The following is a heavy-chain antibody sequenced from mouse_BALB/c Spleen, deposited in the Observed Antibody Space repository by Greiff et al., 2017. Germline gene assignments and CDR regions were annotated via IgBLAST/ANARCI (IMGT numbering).Heavy chain of an antibody. V-gene: IGHV1-69*02. Sequence: QVQLQQPGAELVRPGASVKLSCKASGYTFTSYWINWVKQRPGQGLEWIGNIYPSDSYTNYNQKFKDKATLTVDKSSSTAYMQLSSPTSEDSAVYYCTNGIYGYWGQGTTLTVSS. D-gene: IGHD2-1*01. CDR3: TNGIYGY. CDR1: GYTFTSYW. CDR2: IYPSDSYT. J-gene: IGHJ2*01.